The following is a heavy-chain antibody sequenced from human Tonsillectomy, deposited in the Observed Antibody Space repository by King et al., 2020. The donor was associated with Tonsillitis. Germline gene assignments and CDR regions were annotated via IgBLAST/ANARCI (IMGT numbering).Heavy chain of an antibody. CDR2: IRSKAYGGTT. CDR3: TIRSYGYYFDY. CDR1: GFTFGDYA. D-gene: IGHD4-17*01. Sequence: VQLVESGGGLVKPGRSLRLSCTASGFTFGDYAMSWFRQAPGKGLEWVGFIRSKAYGGTTEYAASVKGTFTISRDDSKSIAYLQMNSLKTEDTAVYYCTIRSYGYYFDYWGQGTLVTVSS. J-gene: IGHJ4*02. V-gene: IGHV3-49*05.